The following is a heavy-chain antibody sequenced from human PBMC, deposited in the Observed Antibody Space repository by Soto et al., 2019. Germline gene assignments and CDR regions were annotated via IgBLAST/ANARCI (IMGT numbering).Heavy chain of an antibody. V-gene: IGHV4-39*01. J-gene: IGHJ4*02. CDR1: GGSISSSSYY. CDR3: ARPNASDDSSGYFGY. D-gene: IGHD3-22*01. Sequence: QLQLQESGPGLVKPSGTLSLTCTVSGGSISSSSYYWVWIRQPPGKGLEWIGSIYYSGSTYYNPSLKSRITIAVDTSKNQFSLKLRSVTAADTAVYYCARPNASDDSSGYFGYWGQGTLVTVSS. CDR2: IYYSGST.